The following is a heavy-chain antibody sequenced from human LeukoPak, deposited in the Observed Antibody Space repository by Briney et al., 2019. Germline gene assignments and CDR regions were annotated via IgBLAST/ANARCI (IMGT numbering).Heavy chain of an antibody. Sequence: GGSLRLSCAASGFTVSSNYMSWVRQAPEKGPEWLSVIYDGGSRYYADSVKGRFTISRDDSKNTVYLQMSSLRDEDTAVYYCARRLGYCGSTGCFANAMDIWGKGTTVTVSS. CDR1: GFTVSSNY. D-gene: IGHD2-2*01. J-gene: IGHJ6*04. CDR3: ARRLGYCGSTGCFANAMDI. CDR2: IYDGGSR. V-gene: IGHV3-53*01.